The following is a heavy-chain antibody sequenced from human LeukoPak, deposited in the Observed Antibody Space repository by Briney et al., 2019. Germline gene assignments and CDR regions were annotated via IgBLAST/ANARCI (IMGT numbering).Heavy chain of an antibody. Sequence: GSVKVSCKASGYTFTSYDMNWVRQATGQGLEWMGWMNPNSGNTGYAQKFQGRVTITRNTSISTAYMELSSLRSEDTAVYYCARVYCSGGSCYLPFGYWGQGTLVTVSS. CDR1: GYTFTSYD. CDR3: ARVYCSGGSCYLPFGY. CDR2: MNPNSGNT. J-gene: IGHJ4*02. V-gene: IGHV1-8*01. D-gene: IGHD2-15*01.